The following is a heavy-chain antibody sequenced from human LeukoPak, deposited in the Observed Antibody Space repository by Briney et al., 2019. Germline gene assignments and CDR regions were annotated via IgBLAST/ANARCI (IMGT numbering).Heavy chain of an antibody. CDR3: ARPNYGSGTYPLYY. D-gene: IGHD3-10*01. CDR2: IYSGGST. J-gene: IGHJ4*02. Sequence: PGESLRLSCAASGFTVSSNYMSWVRQAPGKGLEWVSVIYSGGSTYYADSVKGRFTISGDNSKNTVYLQMNSLRAEDTAVYYCARPNYGSGTYPLYYWGQGTLVTVSS. CDR1: GFTVSSNY. V-gene: IGHV3-53*01.